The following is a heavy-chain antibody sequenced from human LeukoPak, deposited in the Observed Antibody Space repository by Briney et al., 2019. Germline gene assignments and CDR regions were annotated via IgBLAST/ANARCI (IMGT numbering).Heavy chain of an antibody. Sequence: GGSLRLSCAASGFTFSSYSMNWVRQAPGEGLEWVSSTSSSSSYIYYADSVKGRFTISRDNAKNSLYLQMNSLRAEDTAVYYCARDSMSLPDYWGQGTLVTVSS. CDR3: ARDSMSLPDY. J-gene: IGHJ4*02. V-gene: IGHV3-21*01. D-gene: IGHD2/OR15-2a*01. CDR2: TSSSSSYI. CDR1: GFTFSSYS.